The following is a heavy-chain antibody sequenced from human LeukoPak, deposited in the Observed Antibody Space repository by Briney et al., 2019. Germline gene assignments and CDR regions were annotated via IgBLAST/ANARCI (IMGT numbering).Heavy chain of an antibody. D-gene: IGHD3-22*01. CDR2: IIPIFGTA. CDR3: WCDSSVYFWNDAFDI. Sequence: SVKVSCKASGGTFSSYAISWVRQAPGQRLEWMGRIIPIFGTANYAQKFQGRVTITTDESTSTAYMELSSLRSEDTAVYYCWCDSSVYFWNDAFDIWGQGTMVTVSS. V-gene: IGHV1-69*05. CDR1: GGTFSSYA. J-gene: IGHJ3*02.